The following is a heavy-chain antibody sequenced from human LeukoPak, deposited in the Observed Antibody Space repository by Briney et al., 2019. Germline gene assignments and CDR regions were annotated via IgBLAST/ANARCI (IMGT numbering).Heavy chain of an antibody. CDR2: IRYDGSDK. CDR1: GFTFSSYG. CDR3: AKERAYGSGSYGFDY. J-gene: IGHJ4*02. V-gene: IGHV3-30*02. D-gene: IGHD3-10*01. Sequence: PGGSLRLSCAASGFTFSSYGMHWVRQAPGKGLERVAFIRYDGSDKYYGDSVKGRFTISRDKSKNTLYLQMNSLRVEDTAVYYCAKERAYGSGSYGFDYWGQGTLVTVSS.